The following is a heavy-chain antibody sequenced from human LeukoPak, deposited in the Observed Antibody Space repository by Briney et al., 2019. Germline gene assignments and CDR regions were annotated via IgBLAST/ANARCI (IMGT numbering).Heavy chain of an antibody. D-gene: IGHD5-12*01. V-gene: IGHV4-31*11. J-gene: IGHJ4*02. CDR2: ISYGGNT. CDR3: ARAPVATPSEFDY. CDR1: GDSISSGGYW. Sequence: PSQTLSLTCAASGDSISSGGYWWSWIRQHPGKGPEWIGYISYGGNTYYNPSLKSRVAISADTPKNQFSLKLSSTTAADTAVYYCARAPVATPSEFDYWGQGTLVTVSS.